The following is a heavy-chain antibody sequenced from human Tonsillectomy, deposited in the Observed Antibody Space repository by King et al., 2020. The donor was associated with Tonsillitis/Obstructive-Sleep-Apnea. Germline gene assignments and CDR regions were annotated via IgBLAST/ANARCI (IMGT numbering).Heavy chain of an antibody. CDR3: ARGKGYCSSTSCYAHYYYYYYMDV. Sequence: VQLPQWGAGLLKPSETLSLTCAVYGGSFSGYYWSWIRQPPGKGLEWIGEINHSGSTNYNPSLKSRVTISVDTSKNQFSLKLSSVTAADTAVYYCARGKGYCSSTSCYAHYYYYYYMDVWGKGTTVTVPS. CDR1: GGSFSGYY. J-gene: IGHJ6*03. V-gene: IGHV4-34*01. D-gene: IGHD2-2*01. CDR2: INHSGST.